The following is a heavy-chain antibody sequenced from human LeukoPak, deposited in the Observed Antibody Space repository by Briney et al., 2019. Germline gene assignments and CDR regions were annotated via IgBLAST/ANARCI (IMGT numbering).Heavy chain of an antibody. V-gene: IGHV4-59*01. D-gene: IGHD3-3*01. J-gene: IGHJ3*02. CDR2: IYYSGST. Sequence: SETLSLTCTVSGGSLSSYYWSWIRQPPGKGLEWIGYIYYSGSTKYNPSLKSRVTISVDTSKNQFSLKLSSVTAADTAVYYCARGGNDFWSGSPDAFDIWGQGTMVTVSS. CDR3: ARGGNDFWSGSPDAFDI. CDR1: GGSLSSYY.